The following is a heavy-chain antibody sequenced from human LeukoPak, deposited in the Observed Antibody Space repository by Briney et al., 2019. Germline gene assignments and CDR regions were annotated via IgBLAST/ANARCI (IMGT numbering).Heavy chain of an antibody. CDR1: GFSFSRDW. J-gene: IGHJ4*02. V-gene: IGHV3-7*04. Sequence: PGGSLRLSCAASGFSFSRDWMGWVRQPQGKGLEWVANIKDDGNEKYYADSVKGRFIISRDNARSSLHLQMSSLRVEDTAVYYCARDGPGYKDLDVWGQGTLVTVSS. D-gene: IGHD2-15*01. CDR2: IKDDGNEK. CDR3: ARDGPGYKDLDV.